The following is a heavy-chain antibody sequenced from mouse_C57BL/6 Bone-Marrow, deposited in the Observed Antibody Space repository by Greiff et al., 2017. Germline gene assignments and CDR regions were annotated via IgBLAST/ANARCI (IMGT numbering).Heavy chain of an antibody. D-gene: IGHD2-12*01. Sequence: QVQLQQPGAELVRPGSSVKLSCKASGYTFTSYWLHWVKQRPIQGLEWIGNIDPSDSENHYNQKFKDKATLTVDKSSSTAYMQLSSLTSEDSAVYYCARRDYYRGYFDYWCQGTTLTVSS. CDR1: GYTFTSYW. V-gene: IGHV1-52*01. CDR2: IDPSDSEN. J-gene: IGHJ2*01. CDR3: ARRDYYRGYFDY.